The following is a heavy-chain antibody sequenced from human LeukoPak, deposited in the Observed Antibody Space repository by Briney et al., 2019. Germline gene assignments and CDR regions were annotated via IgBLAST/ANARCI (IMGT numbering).Heavy chain of an antibody. V-gene: IGHV3-30*04. Sequence: PGRSLRLSCAASGFTFSSYVMHWVRQAPGKGLEWVAIISYDGSNEYYADSVKGRFTISRDNSKNTLYLQMNSLRAEDTAVYYCARGVVAATFYYYMDVWGKGTTVTVSS. CDR3: ARGVVAATFYYYMDV. J-gene: IGHJ6*03. CDR2: ISYDGSNE. D-gene: IGHD2-15*01. CDR1: GFTFSSYV.